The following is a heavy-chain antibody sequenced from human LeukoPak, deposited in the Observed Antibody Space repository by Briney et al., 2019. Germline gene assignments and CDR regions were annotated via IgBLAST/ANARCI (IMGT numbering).Heavy chain of an antibody. CDR2: IYYSGAT. D-gene: IGHD3-22*01. V-gene: IGHV4-4*02. CDR1: GGSISSSSSNC. CDR3: ARDEASSGLGY. J-gene: IGHJ4*02. Sequence: SETLSLTCAVSGGSISSSSSNCWTWVRQPPGKGLEWIGEIYYSGATNYNPSLKSRVTMLLDKSNNQFSLKLSSVTAADTAVYYCARDEASSGLGYWGQGTLVTVSS.